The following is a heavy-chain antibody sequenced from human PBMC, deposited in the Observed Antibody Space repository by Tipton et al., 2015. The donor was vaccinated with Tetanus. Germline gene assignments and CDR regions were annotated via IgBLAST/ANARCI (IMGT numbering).Heavy chain of an antibody. CDR3: VRPDRYCSGGSCYLALDY. J-gene: IGHJ4*02. Sequence: QSGAEVKKPGSSVKVSCKASGGGFSKFAISWVRQAPGQGLELMGTIIPAFTTVTYEQKFRGRVTITADGSTSTAYMELNSLRSDDTAVYYCVRPDRYCSGGSCYLALDYWGQGTLITVSS. CDR1: GGGFSKFA. V-gene: IGHV1-69*15. D-gene: IGHD2-15*01. CDR2: IIPAFTTV.